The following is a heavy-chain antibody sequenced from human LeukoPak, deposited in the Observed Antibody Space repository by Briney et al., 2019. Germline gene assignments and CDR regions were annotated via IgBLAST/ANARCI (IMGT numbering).Heavy chain of an antibody. J-gene: IGHJ3*02. CDR1: GITFSDYY. CDR3: AKESVGVRLGAFDI. D-gene: IGHD1-26*01. Sequence: GGSLRLSCAASGITFSDYYMTWIRQAPGKGLEWVSYISSSGSMINYADSVKGRFTISRDNAKNSLYLQMNSLRAEDTAVYYCAKESVGVRLGAFDIWGQGTMVTVSS. CDR2: ISSSGSMI. V-gene: IGHV3-11*01.